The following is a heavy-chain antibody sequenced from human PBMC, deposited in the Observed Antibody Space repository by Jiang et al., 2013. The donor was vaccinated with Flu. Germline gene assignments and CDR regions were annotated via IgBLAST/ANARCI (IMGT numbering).Heavy chain of an antibody. CDR3: ARLLGSVAAPNWFDP. D-gene: IGHD6-6*01. J-gene: IGHJ5*02. Sequence: IGWVRQMPGKGLEWMGIIYPGDSDTRYSPSFQGQVTISADKSISTAYLQWSSLKASDTAMYYCARLLGSVAAPNWFDPWGQGTLVTVSS. V-gene: IGHV5-51*01. CDR2: IYPGDSDT.